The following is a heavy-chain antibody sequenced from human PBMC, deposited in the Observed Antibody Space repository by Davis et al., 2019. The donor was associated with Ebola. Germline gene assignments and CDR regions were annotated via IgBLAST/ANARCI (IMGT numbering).Heavy chain of an antibody. D-gene: IGHD4-11*01. J-gene: IGHJ1*01. V-gene: IGHV1-2*02. Sequence: ASVKVSCKASGYTFTGYYMHWVRQAPGQGLEWMGWINPNSGGTNYAQKFQGRVTMTRDASISTAYMELSRLRSDDTAVYYCARDLTYTVTTFQNWGQGTLVTVSS. CDR3: ARDLTYTVTTFQN. CDR1: GYTFTGYY. CDR2: INPNSGGT.